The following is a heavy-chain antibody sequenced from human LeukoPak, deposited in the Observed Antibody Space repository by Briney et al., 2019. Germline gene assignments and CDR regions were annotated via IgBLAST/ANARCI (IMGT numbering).Heavy chain of an antibody. CDR3: AKGIAVPRYYDFWSGYYTGIAGMDV. Sequence: GGSLRLSCATSGFTFSSNWMSWVRHVPGRGLDWVANIKPDGSAEYYAASVKGRFTVSRDNAKNSLYLQMNSLRVEDTAVYYCAKGIAVPRYYDFWSGYYTGIAGMDVWGQGTTVTVSS. D-gene: IGHD3-3*01. V-gene: IGHV3-7*01. CDR1: GFTFSSNW. J-gene: IGHJ6*02. CDR2: IKPDGSAE.